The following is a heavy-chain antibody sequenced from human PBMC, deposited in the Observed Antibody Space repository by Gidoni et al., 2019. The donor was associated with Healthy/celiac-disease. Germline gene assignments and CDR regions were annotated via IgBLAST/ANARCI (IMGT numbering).Heavy chain of an antibody. D-gene: IGHD3-22*01. Sequence: QVQLVESGGGVVQPGRSLRLSCAASGFTFSSSAMHWVRQAPSKGLEWVAVISYDGSNKYYADSVKGRFTISRDNSKNTLYLQMNSLRAEDTAVYYCAREGRVSSGYYLGEDYWGQGTLVTVSS. V-gene: IGHV3-30-3*01. CDR1: GFTFSSSA. J-gene: IGHJ4*02. CDR2: ISYDGSNK. CDR3: AREGRVSSGYYLGEDY.